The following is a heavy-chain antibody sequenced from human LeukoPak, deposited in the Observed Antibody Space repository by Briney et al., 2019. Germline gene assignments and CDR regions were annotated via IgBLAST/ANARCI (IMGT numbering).Heavy chain of an antibody. CDR3: ARGPGVVVARRTEYFQH. Sequence: SVKVSCKASGGTFSSYAISWVRQAPGQGLEWMGGVIPIFGTANYAQKFQGRVTITTDESTSTTYMELSSLRSEDTAVYYCARGPGVVVARRTEYFQHWGQGTLVTVSS. D-gene: IGHD3-22*01. V-gene: IGHV1-69*05. CDR2: VIPIFGTA. CDR1: GGTFSSYA. J-gene: IGHJ1*01.